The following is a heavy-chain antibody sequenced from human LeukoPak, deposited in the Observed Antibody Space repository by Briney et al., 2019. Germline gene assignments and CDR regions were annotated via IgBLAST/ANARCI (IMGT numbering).Heavy chain of an antibody. CDR1: GFTFCSYS. V-gene: IGHV3-48*04. CDR2: INGGSSTI. CDR3: ARDRDWAFDF. J-gene: IGHJ4*02. D-gene: IGHD3/OR15-3a*01. Sequence: GGSLRLSCTASGFTFCSYSMNWVRQAPGKGLEWISYINGGSSTIWYADSVKGRCTISRDNAKNSVYLQMNSLRADDTATYYCARDRDWAFDFWGQGTLVAVSS.